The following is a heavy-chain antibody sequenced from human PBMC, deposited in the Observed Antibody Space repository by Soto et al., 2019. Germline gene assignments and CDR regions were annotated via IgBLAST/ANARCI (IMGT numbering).Heavy chain of an antibody. J-gene: IGHJ4*02. CDR2: ISYDGRIK. D-gene: IGHD3-16*02. CDR1: GFTFSNYG. Sequence: QVQLAESGGGVVQPGRSLRLSCAASGFTFSNYGMHWVRQAPGKGLEWVAVISYDGRIKYYADSVKGRFTISRDSSKDTRYRQMNSLRPEDTALYFCAKEGFESTWGRFRGDFDYWGQGTLVTVAS. V-gene: IGHV3-30*18. CDR3: AKEGFESTWGRFRGDFDY.